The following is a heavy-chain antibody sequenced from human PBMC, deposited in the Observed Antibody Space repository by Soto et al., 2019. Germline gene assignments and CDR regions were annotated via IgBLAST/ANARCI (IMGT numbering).Heavy chain of an antibody. V-gene: IGHV2-5*02. CDR2: IYWDDDK. D-gene: IGHD2-21*02. CDR1: AFSLSTGGVG. J-gene: IGHJ6*02. CDR3: IQSRCGGDCLQSYASYYYYGMDV. Sequence: QITLKETGPTLVKPTQTLTLTCTFSAFSLSTGGVGVGWFRQPPGKALEWLALIYWDDDKRYSPSLRSRLTITKDTSKNQMVLTMTNMDPVDTATYYCIQSRCGGDCLQSYASYYYYGMDVWGQGTTVTVSS.